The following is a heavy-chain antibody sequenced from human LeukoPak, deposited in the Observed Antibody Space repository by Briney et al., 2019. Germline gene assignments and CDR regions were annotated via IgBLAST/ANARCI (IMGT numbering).Heavy chain of an antibody. CDR3: ARDTTPAAAEEDYYYYYMDV. CDR1: GYTFTGYY. D-gene: IGHD2-2*01. J-gene: IGHJ6*03. V-gene: IGHV1-2*02. Sequence: ASVKVSCKASGYTFTGYYMHWVRQAPGQGLEWMGWINPNSGGTNYAQKFQGRVTMTRDTSISTAYMELSRLRSDDTAVYYCARDTTPAAAEEDYYYYYMDVWGKGTTVTVSS. CDR2: INPNSGGT.